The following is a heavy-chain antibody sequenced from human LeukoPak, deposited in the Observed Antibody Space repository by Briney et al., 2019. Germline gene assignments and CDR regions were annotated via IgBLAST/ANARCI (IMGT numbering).Heavy chain of an antibody. CDR2: IHSDGTT. J-gene: IGHJ2*01. CDR3: VREGTPGRQFFDL. V-gene: IGHV3-53*01. CDR1: EFSVSSDY. D-gene: IGHD6-19*01. Sequence: GGSLRLSCAASEFSVSSDYMTWVRQAPGKGLEWVSVIHSDGTTYYADSVRGRFTISTDNFKNSLFLQMNSMGADDTAVYYCVREGTPGRQFFDLWGRGTLVTVSS.